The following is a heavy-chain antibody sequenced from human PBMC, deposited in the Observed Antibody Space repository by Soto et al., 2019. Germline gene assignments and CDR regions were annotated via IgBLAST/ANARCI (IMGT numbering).Heavy chain of an antibody. CDR2: IKSKTDGGTT. Sequence: GGSLRLSCAASGFTFSNAWMNWVRQAPGKGLEWVGRIKSKTDGGTTDYAAPVKGRFTISRDDSKNTLYLQMNSLKTEDTAVYYCTTDLTHPTGDLNHGITMVRGVMMEHYYYYGMDVWGQGTTVTVSS. J-gene: IGHJ6*02. CDR3: TTDLTHPTGDLNHGITMVRGVMMEHYYYYGMDV. V-gene: IGHV3-15*07. D-gene: IGHD3-10*01. CDR1: GFTFSNAW.